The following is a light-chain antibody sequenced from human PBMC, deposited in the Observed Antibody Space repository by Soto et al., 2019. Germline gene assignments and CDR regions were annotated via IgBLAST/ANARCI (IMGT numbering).Light chain of an antibody. V-gene: IGKV3-20*01. CDR3: QHYGNSPWT. J-gene: IGKJ1*01. CDR2: AAS. CDR1: QTVTNRY. Sequence: ETVLTQSPGTLSLSPGERATLSCRASQTVTNRYVAWYQHRPGQAPRVLIYAASNRTPGIPDRFSGSASGTEFTLTISRLEPEDFAVYYCQHYGNSPWTFGQGTKVEI.